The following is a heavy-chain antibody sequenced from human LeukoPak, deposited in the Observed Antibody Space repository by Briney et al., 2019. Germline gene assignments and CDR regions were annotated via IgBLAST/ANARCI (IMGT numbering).Heavy chain of an antibody. D-gene: IGHD2-8*02. V-gene: IGHV3-21*01. CDR1: GXTFSSNN. Sequence: GGSLRLSCAASGXTFSSNNMNWVRQGPGKGLEWVSSISSGSDYIYYADSVKGRFTISRDNAKNSLYLQMNSLRAEDTAVYYCARCTGGSCVFDYWGQGTLVTVSS. J-gene: IGHJ4*02. CDR3: ARCTGGSCVFDY. CDR2: ISSGSDYI.